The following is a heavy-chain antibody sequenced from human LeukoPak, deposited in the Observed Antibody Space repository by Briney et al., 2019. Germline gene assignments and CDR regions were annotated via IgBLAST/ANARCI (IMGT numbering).Heavy chain of an antibody. J-gene: IGHJ3*02. D-gene: IGHD4-17*01. CDR1: GFTFSSYG. Sequence: GGSLRLSCAASGFTFSSYGMSWVRQAPGKGLEYVSAISRHGGSTYYANSVKGRFTISRDNSKNTLYLQMGSLRAEDMAVFYCARVGDNDAFDIWGQGTVVTVSS. CDR2: ISRHGGST. V-gene: IGHV3-64*01. CDR3: ARVGDNDAFDI.